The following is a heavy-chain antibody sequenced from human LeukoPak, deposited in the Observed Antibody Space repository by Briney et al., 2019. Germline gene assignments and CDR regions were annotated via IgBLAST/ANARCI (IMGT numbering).Heavy chain of an antibody. J-gene: IGHJ4*02. CDR3: ARPAVAGLYYFDY. Sequence: EASVKVSCKASGGTFSSYAISWVRQAPGQGLEWMGGIIPISGTANYAQKFQGRVTITADESTSTAYMELSSLRSEDTAVYYCARPAVAGLYYFDYWGQGTLVTVSS. D-gene: IGHD6-19*01. CDR1: GGTFSSYA. CDR2: IIPISGTA. V-gene: IGHV1-69*13.